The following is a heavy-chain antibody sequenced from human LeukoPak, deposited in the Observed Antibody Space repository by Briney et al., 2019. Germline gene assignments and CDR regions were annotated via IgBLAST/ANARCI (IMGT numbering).Heavy chain of an antibody. J-gene: IGHJ4*02. D-gene: IGHD1-26*01. CDR2: ISYDGSNK. CDR3: ASRGIVGATLVN. Sequence: GGSLRLSCAASGFTFSSYAMHWVRQAPGKGLEWVAVISYDGSNKYYADSVKGRFTISRDNSKNTLYLQMNSLRAEDTAVYYCASRGIVGATLVNRGQGTLVTVSS. CDR1: GFTFSSYA. V-gene: IGHV3-30*01.